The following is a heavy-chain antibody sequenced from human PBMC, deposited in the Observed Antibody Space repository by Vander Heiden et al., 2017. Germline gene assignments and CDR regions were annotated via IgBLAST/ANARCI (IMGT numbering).Heavy chain of an antibody. CDR2: IKSKTDGGTT. CDR3: TTWGYSYGDFDH. D-gene: IGHD5-18*01. J-gene: IGHJ4*02. Sequence: EVQLVESGGGSVKPGGSLRVSCAASGFTFSNAWMSWVRQAPGKGLEWVGRIKSKTDGGTTDYAAPVKGRFTISRDDSKNTLYLKMNSMKTEDTAVYYCTTWGYSYGDFDHWGQGTLVTVSS. CDR1: GFTFSNAW. V-gene: IGHV3-15*01.